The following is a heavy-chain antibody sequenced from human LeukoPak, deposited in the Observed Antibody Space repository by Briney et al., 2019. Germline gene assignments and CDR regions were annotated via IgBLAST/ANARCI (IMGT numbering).Heavy chain of an antibody. CDR2: IYPGDSDT. CDR3: ARGLGYCSSTSCYFDY. J-gene: IGHJ4*02. Sequence: GESLKISCKGSGYSFTSYWIGWGRQMPGKGLEWMGIIYPGDSDTRYSPSFQGQVTISADKSISTAYLQWSSLKASDTAMYYCARGLGYCSSTSCYFDYWGQGTLVTVSS. CDR1: GYSFTSYW. V-gene: IGHV5-51*01. D-gene: IGHD2-2*01.